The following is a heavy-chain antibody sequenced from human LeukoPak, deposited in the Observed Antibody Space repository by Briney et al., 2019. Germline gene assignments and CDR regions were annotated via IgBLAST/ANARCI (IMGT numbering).Heavy chain of an antibody. D-gene: IGHD5-18*01. V-gene: IGHV4-30-4*08. CDR2: IYYSGST. Sequence: SETLSLTCTVSGGSISSGDYYWSWIRQPPGKGLEWIGYIYYSGSTYYNPSLKSRVTISVDTSKNQFSLKLSSVTAADTAVYYCARWVQLWFFDHWGQGTLVTVSS. CDR3: ARWVQLWFFDH. J-gene: IGHJ4*02. CDR1: GGSISSGDYY.